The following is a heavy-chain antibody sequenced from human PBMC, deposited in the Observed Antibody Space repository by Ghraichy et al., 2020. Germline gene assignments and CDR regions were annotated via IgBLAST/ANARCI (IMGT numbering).Heavy chain of an antibody. CDR2: ISSSSTI. D-gene: IGHD1-26*01. V-gene: IGHV3-48*02. CDR3: STSSGRDAFDI. Sequence: LSLTCAASGFTFSSYSMNWVRQAPGKGLEWVSYISSSSTIYYADSVKGRFTISRDNAKNSLYLQMNSLRDEDTAVYYCSTSSGRDAFDIWGQGTMVTVSS. CDR1: GFTFSSYS. J-gene: IGHJ3*02.